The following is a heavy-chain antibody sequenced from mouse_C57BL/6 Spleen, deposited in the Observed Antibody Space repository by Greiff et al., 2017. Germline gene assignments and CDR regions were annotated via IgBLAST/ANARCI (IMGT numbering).Heavy chain of an antibody. J-gene: IGHJ4*01. D-gene: IGHD3-1*01. CDR3: ARMLLGAMDY. CDR1: GYAFSSSW. Sequence: QVQLQQSGPELVKPGASVKISCKASGYAFSSSWMNWVKQRPGKGLEWIGRIYPGDGDTNYNGKFKGKATLTADKSSSTAYMQLSSLTSEDSAVYFCARMLLGAMDYWGQVTSVTVSS. V-gene: IGHV1-82*01. CDR2: IYPGDGDT.